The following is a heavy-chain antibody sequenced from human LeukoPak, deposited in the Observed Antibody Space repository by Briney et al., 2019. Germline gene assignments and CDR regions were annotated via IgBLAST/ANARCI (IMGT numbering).Heavy chain of an antibody. CDR2: INPNSGGT. D-gene: IGHD5-18*01. V-gene: IGHV1-2*02. J-gene: IGHJ2*01. CDR1: EYTFTGYY. CDR3: ARARGYSYGYPWWFDL. Sequence: ASVKVSCKASEYTFTGYYMHWVRQAPGQGLEWMGWINPNSGGTNSAQKFQGRVTMTRDTSISTAYMELSRLRSDDTAVYYCARARGYSYGYPWWFDLWGRGTLVTVSS.